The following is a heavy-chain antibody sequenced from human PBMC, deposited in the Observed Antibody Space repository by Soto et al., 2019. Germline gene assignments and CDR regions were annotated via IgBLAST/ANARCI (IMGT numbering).Heavy chain of an antibody. J-gene: IGHJ1*01. CDR2: ISIDGSTT. CDR1: GFTLSTYW. Sequence: EVQLVESGGGLVQPGGSLRLSCAASGFTLSTYWMHWVRQAPGKGLVWVSRISIDGSTTTYADSVEGRFTISRDNAKNTLYLQLNSLRAEDTAVYYCARQGSHQYFQHWGQGNLVTVS. V-gene: IGHV3-74*01. CDR3: ARQGSHQYFQH.